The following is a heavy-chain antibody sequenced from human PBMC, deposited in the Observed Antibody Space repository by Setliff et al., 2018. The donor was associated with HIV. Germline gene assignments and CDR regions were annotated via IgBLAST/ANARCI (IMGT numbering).Heavy chain of an antibody. V-gene: IGHV4-4*07. CDR2: IYTSGST. D-gene: IGHD6-13*01. CDR1: GGSISSYY. CDR3: ARGIAAAGIYYYYYMDV. Sequence: SETLSLTCTASGGSISSYYWSWIRQPAGKGLEWIGRIYTSGSTNYNPSLKSRVTMSVDTSKNQFSLKLSSVTAADTAVYYCARGIAAAGIYYYYYMDVWGKGTTVTVSS. J-gene: IGHJ6*03.